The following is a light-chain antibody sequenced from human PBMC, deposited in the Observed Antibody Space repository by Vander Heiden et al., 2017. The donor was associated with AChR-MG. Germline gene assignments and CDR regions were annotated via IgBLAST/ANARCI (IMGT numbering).Light chain of an antibody. Sequence: QSVLTQPPSASGTPGQRVTIPCSGSRSNIGSNTVNWYQQLPGTAPKLLIYRNNQRPSGVPDRFSGSKSGTSASLAISGLQSEDGADYYCATWDDSLNGPVFGGGSKVTVL. J-gene: IGLJ2*01. CDR1: RSNIGSNT. V-gene: IGLV1-44*01. CDR3: ATWDDSLNGPV. CDR2: RNN.